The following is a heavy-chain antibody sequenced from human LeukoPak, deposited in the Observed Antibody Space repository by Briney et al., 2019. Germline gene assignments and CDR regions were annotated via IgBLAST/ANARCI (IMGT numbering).Heavy chain of an antibody. D-gene: IGHD3-16*02. CDR3: ARGHYVWGSYRYYFDY. J-gene: IGHJ4*02. CDR1: GFTFSSYA. CDR2: ISGSGGST. Sequence: PGGSLRLSCAASGFTFSSYAMSWVRQAPGKGLEWVSAISGSGGSTYYADSVKGRFTISRDNSKNTLYLQMNSLRAEDTAVYYCARGHYVWGSYRYYFDYWGQGTLVTVSS. V-gene: IGHV3-23*01.